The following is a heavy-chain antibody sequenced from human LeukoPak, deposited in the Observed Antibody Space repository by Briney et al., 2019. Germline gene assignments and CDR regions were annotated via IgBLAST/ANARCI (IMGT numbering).Heavy chain of an antibody. V-gene: IGHV3-30-3*01. J-gene: IGHJ4*02. CDR1: GFTFSSYA. D-gene: IGHD3-16*01. CDR3: ARDSPLGGVDY. Sequence: GRSLRLSCAASGFTFSSYAMHWVRQAPGKGLEWVAVISYDGSNKYYADSVKGRFTISRDNSKNTLYLQMNSLRAEGTAVYYCARDSPLGGVDYWGQGTLVTVSS. CDR2: ISYDGSNK.